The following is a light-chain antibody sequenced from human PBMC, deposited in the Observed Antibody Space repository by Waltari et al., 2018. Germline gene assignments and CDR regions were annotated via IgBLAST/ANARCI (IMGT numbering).Light chain of an antibody. CDR3: QHYRSLPVT. J-gene: IGKJ1*01. CDR1: ESVRRA. V-gene: IGKV3-20*01. Sequence: EIVLTQSPGTLSLSPGERATLSCRASESVRRALAWYQQRPGQAPRLLIYDASSRATGIPDRFSGSGSGTDFSLTISRLEPEDFALYYCQHYRSLPVTFGQGTKVEI. CDR2: DAS.